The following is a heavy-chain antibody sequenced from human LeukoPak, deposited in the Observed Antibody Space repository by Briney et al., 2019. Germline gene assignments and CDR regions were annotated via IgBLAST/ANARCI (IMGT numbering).Heavy chain of an antibody. V-gene: IGHV3-21*01. CDR3: ARDKFYYGSGGYDY. D-gene: IGHD3-10*01. CDR2: ISSSSSYI. Sequence: PGGSLRLSCAASGFTFSSYSMNWVRQAPGKGLEWVSSISSSSSYIYYADSVKGRFTISRDNAKNSLYLQMNSLRAEDTAVYYCARDKFYYGSGGYDYWGQGTLVTVSS. CDR1: GFTFSSYS. J-gene: IGHJ4*02.